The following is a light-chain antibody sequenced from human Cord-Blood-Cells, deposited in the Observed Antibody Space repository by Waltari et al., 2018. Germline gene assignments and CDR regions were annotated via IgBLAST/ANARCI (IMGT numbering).Light chain of an antibody. CDR2: AAS. CDR1: QSISSY. J-gene: IGKJ1*01. Sequence: DIQMTQSPSSLSASVGDRVTITCRASQSISSYLNWYQHKPGKDPKPLIYAASSLQSGVPSRFSGSGSGTDFTLTISSLQPEDFATYYCQQSYSTPRTFGQGTKVEIK. V-gene: IGKV1-39*01. CDR3: QQSYSTPRT.